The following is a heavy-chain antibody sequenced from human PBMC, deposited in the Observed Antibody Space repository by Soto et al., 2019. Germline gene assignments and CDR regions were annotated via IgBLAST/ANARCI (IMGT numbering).Heavy chain of an antibody. Sequence: QVQLQESGPGLVKPSQTLSLTCTVSGGSISSGGYYWSWIRQHPGKGLEWIGYIYYSGSTYYNPSRKSRVTXXAXTXTNQSSLQLSSVTAADTAVYYCAREVDDYGDGPFDYWGQGTLVTVSS. CDR3: AREVDDYGDGPFDY. V-gene: IGHV4-31*03. CDR1: GGSISSGGYY. J-gene: IGHJ4*02. D-gene: IGHD4-17*01. CDR2: IYYSGST.